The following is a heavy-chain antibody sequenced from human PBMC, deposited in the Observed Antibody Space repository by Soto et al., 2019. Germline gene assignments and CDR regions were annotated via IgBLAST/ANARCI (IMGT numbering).Heavy chain of an antibody. D-gene: IGHD6-19*01. V-gene: IGHV3-23*01. CDR1: GFTFSSYA. Sequence: GGSLRLSCAASGFTFSSYAMSWVRQAPGKGLEWVSAISGSGGSTYYADSVKGRFTISRDNSKNTLYLQMNSLRAEDTAVYYCAKQFIRIAGMAVAGPFGPWGQGTLVTVSS. CDR3: AKQFIRIAGMAVAGPFGP. CDR2: ISGSGGST. J-gene: IGHJ5*02.